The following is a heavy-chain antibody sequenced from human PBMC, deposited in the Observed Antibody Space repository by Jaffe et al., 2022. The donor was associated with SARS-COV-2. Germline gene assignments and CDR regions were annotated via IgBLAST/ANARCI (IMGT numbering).Heavy chain of an antibody. CDR1: GGSISSGSYY. J-gene: IGHJ3*02. CDR3: ASGPKLQHSRGAFDI. V-gene: IGHV4-61*02. Sequence: QVQLQESGPGLVKPSQTLSLTCTVSGGSISSGSYYWSWIRQPAGKGLEWIGRIYTSGSTNYNPSLKSRVTISVDTSKNQFSLKLSSVTAADTAVYYCASGPKLQHSRGAFDIWGQGTMVTVSS. CDR2: IYTSGST. D-gene: IGHD6-13*01.